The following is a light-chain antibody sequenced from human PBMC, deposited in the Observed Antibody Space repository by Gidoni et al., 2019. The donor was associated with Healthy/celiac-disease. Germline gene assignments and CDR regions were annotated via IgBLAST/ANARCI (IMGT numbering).Light chain of an antibody. V-gene: IGKV3-20*01. CDR1: QSVSSSY. J-gene: IGKJ2*01. CDR2: GAS. Sequence: DIVLTQSPGTLSLSPGERATISCRASQSVSSSYLAWYQQKPGQAHRLLIYGASSSATGIPDRVSGSGSGTDFTLTISRLEPEDFAVYYCQQYGSSPPYTFGQGTKLEIK. CDR3: QQYGSSPPYT.